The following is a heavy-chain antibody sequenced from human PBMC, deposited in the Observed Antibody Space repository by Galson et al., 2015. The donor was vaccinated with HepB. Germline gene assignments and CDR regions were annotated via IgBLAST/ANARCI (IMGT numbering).Heavy chain of an antibody. CDR1: GFIFSNYG. D-gene: IGHD2-8*01. CDR2: IWYDGTYK. V-gene: IGHV3-33*01. Sequence: SLRLSCAASGFIFSNYGMQWVRQAPGKGLEWVAHIWYDGTYKHYADSVKGRFTNSRDNAKNTLFLQMNSLRAEDTAVYYCARDSGNGGSQDWGQGTLVSVSS. J-gene: IGHJ4*02. CDR3: ARDSGNGGSQD.